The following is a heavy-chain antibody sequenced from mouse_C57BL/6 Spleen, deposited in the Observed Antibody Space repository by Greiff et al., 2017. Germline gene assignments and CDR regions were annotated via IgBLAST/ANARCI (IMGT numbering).Heavy chain of an antibody. V-gene: IGHV1-82*01. D-gene: IGHD3-3*01. CDR3: AHPEGDGGDFDY. CDR1: GYAFSSSW. CDR2: IYPGDGDT. J-gene: IGHJ2*01. Sequence: VKLQESGPELVKPGASVKISCKASGYAFSSSWMNWVKQRPGKGLEWIGRIYPGDGDTNYNGKFKGKATLTADKSSSTAYMQLSSLTSEDSAVYFCAHPEGDGGDFDYWGQGTTLTVSS.